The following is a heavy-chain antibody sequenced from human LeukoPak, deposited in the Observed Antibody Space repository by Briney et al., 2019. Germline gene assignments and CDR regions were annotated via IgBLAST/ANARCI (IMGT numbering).Heavy chain of an antibody. CDR3: ASVFAVVMADAFDI. CDR1: GGTFSSYA. Sequence: ASVKVSCKASGGTFSSYAISWVRQAPGQGLEWMGGSIPIFGTANYAQKFQGRVTITADESTSTAYMELSSLRSEDTAVYYCASVFAVVMADAFDIWGQGTMVTVSS. V-gene: IGHV1-69*01. D-gene: IGHD3-3*01. CDR2: SIPIFGTA. J-gene: IGHJ3*02.